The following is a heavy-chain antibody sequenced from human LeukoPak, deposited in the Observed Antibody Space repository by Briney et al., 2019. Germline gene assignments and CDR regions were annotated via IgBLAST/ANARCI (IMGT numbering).Heavy chain of an antibody. CDR2: ISSSGSTI. V-gene: IGHV3-11*01. D-gene: IGHD3-22*01. CDR1: GFTFSDYH. CDR3: ARDLSYYYDSSGPRPSNWFDP. Sequence: GGSLRLSCAASGFTFSDYHMSWIRQAPGKGLEWVSYISSSGSTIYYADSVKGRFTISRDNAKNSLYLQMNSLRAEDTAVYYCARDLSYYYDSSGPRPSNWFDPWGQGTLVTVSS. J-gene: IGHJ5*02.